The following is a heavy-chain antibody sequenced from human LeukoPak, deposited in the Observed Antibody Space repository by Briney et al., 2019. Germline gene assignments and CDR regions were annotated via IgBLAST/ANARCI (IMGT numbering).Heavy chain of an antibody. V-gene: IGHV4-59*12. Sequence: SETLSLTCTVSGGSISSYYWSWIRQPPGKGLEWIGYIYYSGSTNYNPSLKSRVTMSVDTSKNQFSLKLSSVTAADTAVYYCARDTGGYYGSGSYFAFDIWGQGTMVTVSS. CDR1: GGSISSYY. D-gene: IGHD3-10*01. CDR3: ARDTGGYYGSGSYFAFDI. CDR2: IYYSGST. J-gene: IGHJ3*02.